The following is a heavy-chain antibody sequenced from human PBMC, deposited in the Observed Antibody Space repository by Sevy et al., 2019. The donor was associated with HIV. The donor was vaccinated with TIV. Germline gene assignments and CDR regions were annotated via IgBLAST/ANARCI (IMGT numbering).Heavy chain of an antibody. CDR2: ISGSGGST. CDR3: AKGDASFYGMDV. CDR1: GFTFSSYA. V-gene: IGHV3-23*01. J-gene: IGHJ6*02. Sequence: GGSLRLSYAASGFTFSSYAMSWVRQAPGKGLEWVSAISGSGGSTYYADSVEGRFTISRDKSKNTLYLQMNSLGAADTAVYYCAKGDASFYGMDVWGQWTTVTVSS.